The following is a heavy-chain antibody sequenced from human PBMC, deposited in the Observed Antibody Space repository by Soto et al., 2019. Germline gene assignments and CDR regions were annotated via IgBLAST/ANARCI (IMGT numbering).Heavy chain of an antibody. CDR1: GYTFTGYY. D-gene: IGHD4-4*01. J-gene: IGHJ4*02. Sequence: ASVEVSCKPSGYTFTGYYIHWVRQAPGQGLEWMGWINPNSGATNYALKFQGRVTMTRDTSISAAYMELNSLTSDDTAVYYCARSRLTDYSIDYWGQGTLVTSPQ. CDR3: ARSRLTDYSIDY. V-gene: IGHV1-2*02. CDR2: INPNSGAT.